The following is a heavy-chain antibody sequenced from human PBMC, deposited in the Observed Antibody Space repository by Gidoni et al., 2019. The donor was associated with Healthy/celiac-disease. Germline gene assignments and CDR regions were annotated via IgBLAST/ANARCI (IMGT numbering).Heavy chain of an antibody. Sequence: QVQLQQWGAGLLKPSETLSLTCAVYGGSFSGYYWSWIRQPPGKGLEWIGEINHSGSTNYNPSLKSRVTISVDTSKNQFSLKLSSVTAADTAVYYCARGLLRIGYCSGGSCYRWFDPWGQGTLVTVSS. V-gene: IGHV4-34*01. CDR3: ARGLLRIGYCSGGSCYRWFDP. D-gene: IGHD2-15*01. CDR2: INHSGST. J-gene: IGHJ5*02. CDR1: GGSFSGYY.